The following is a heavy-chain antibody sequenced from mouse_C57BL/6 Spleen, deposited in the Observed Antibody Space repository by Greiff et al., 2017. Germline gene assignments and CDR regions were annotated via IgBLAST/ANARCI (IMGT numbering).Heavy chain of an antibody. Sequence: VQLVESGAELVRPGASVTLSCKASGYTFTDYEMHWVKQTPVHGLEWIGAIDPETGGTAYNQKFKGKAILTADKSSSTAYMELRSLTSEDSAVYYCTGYSNPAWFAYWGQGTLVTVSA. CDR2: IDPETGGT. CDR3: TGYSNPAWFAY. CDR1: GYTFTDYE. J-gene: IGHJ3*01. D-gene: IGHD2-5*01. V-gene: IGHV1-15*01.